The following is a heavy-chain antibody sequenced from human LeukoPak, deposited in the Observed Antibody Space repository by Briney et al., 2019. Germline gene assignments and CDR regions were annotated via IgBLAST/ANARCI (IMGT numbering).Heavy chain of an antibody. V-gene: IGHV4-34*01. J-gene: IGHJ4*02. CDR1: GGSFSGYY. D-gene: IGHD6-13*01. CDR3: ARGGTAAAPDY. Sequence: PSETLSLTCAVYGGSFSGYYWSWIRQPPGKGLEWIGEINHSGSTNYNPSLKSRVTISVDTSKNQFSLKLSSVTAADTAVYHCARGGTAAAPDYWGQGTLVTVSS. CDR2: INHSGST.